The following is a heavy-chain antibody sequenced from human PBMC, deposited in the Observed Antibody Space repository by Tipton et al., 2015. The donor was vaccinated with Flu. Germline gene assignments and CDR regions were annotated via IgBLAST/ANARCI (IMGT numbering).Heavy chain of an antibody. CDR3: ARGRGYCVTTTCLLPSDF. CDR2: IYSGGST. Sequence: VQLVQSGGGLIQRGGSLRLSCVVSGFTVSSNYMTWVRQAPGKGLEWVSVIYSGGSTKYADSVKGRFTISRDNSKNTLYLQLNCLRAEDTAVYYCARGRGYCVTTTCLLPSDFWGQGTLVTVSS. J-gene: IGHJ4*02. D-gene: IGHD2-2*01. V-gene: IGHV3-53*01. CDR1: GFTVSSNY.